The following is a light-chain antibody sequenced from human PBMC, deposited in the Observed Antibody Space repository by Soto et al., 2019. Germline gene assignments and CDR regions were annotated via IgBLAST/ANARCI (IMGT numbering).Light chain of an antibody. J-gene: IGLJ2*01. V-gene: IGLV1-51*01. Sequence: QSALTQPPSVSAAPGQKVTIPCSGSSSNIGNNYVSWYQQLPGTAPKLLIYDNDKRPSGIPDRFSGSKSGSSATLGITGLQTGDEADYYCGTWDSSLSVVVFGGGTKLTVL. CDR2: DND. CDR1: SSNIGNNY. CDR3: GTWDSSLSVVV.